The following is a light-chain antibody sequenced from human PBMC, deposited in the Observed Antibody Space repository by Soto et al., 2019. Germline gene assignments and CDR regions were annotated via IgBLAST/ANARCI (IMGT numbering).Light chain of an antibody. CDR1: QSVLYSSNNKNY. J-gene: IGKJ2*02. Sequence: DIVMTQSPDSLAVSLGERATINCKSSQSVLYSSNNKNYLAWYQQKPGQPPKLLIYWASTRESGVPDRFSGSGSGTDFTLTISSLQAEDVAVYYCQGTFGHGTKLEIK. CDR3: QGT. CDR2: WAS. V-gene: IGKV4-1*01.